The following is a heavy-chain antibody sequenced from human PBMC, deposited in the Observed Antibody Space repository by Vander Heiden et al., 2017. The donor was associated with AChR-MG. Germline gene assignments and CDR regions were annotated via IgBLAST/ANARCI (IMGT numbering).Heavy chain of an antibody. CDR3: AKQSSVVPEPDAFDI. Sequence: EVPLLESGGGSVRPGGSLRLSCAASGFTFSSYAMSWVRQAPGKGPEWVSTISGGVFSTYYSDSVEGRFTISRDNFRNTVYLQMNSLRAEDTAIYYCAKQSSVVPEPDAFDIWGQGTMVTVSS. CDR1: GFTFSSYA. D-gene: IGHD2-2*01. J-gene: IGHJ3*02. CDR2: ISGGVFST. V-gene: IGHV3-23*01.